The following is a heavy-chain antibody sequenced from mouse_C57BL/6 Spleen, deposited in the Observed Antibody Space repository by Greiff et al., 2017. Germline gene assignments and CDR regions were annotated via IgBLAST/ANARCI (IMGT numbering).Heavy chain of an antibody. Sequence: VKLQESGAELVRPGASVTLSCKASGYTFTDYEMHWVKQTPVHGLEWIGSIDPETGGTAYNQKFKGKAILTADKSSSPAYMELSSLTSEDSADYSGNRPYFDYWGQGTTLTVSS. D-gene: IGHD6-1*01. CDR2: IDPETGGT. V-gene: IGHV1-15*01. CDR1: GYTFTDYE. CDR3: NRPYFDY. J-gene: IGHJ2*01.